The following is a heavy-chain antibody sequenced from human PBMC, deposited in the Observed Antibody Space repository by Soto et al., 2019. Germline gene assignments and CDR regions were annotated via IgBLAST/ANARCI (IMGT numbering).Heavy chain of an antibody. J-gene: IGHJ6*02. CDR3: ARVGGGLASLGYYGMDV. Sequence: ASVEVSCKASGYTFIGYYIHWVRQAPGQGLEWMGWINPNSGGTNYAQRFQGWVTMTRDRSISTAYMELSRLKSDDTAVYYCARVGGGLASLGYYGMDVWGQGTTVTVSS. V-gene: IGHV1-2*04. D-gene: IGHD3-10*01. CDR2: INPNSGGT. CDR1: GYTFIGYY.